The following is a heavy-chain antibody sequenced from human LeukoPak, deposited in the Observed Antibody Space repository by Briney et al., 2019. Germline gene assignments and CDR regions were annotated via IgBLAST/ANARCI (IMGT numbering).Heavy chain of an antibody. V-gene: IGHV3-11*01. J-gene: IGHJ4*02. Sequence: PGGSLKLSCAASGFTYSDYYMSWIRQAPGKGLEWVAYITSSGDDIYCADSVKGRFTISRDNAKNALFLRMSSLRVEDTATYYCASDIVATSGDFWGQGTLVSVSS. CDR1: GFTYSDYY. CDR2: ITSSGDDI. D-gene: IGHD5-12*01. CDR3: ASDIVATSGDF.